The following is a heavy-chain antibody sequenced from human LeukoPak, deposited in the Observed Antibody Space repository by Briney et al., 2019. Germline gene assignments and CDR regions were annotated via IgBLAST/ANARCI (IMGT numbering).Heavy chain of an antibody. CDR2: IRSKAYGGTT. J-gene: IGHJ4*02. V-gene: IGHV3-49*04. D-gene: IGHD5-18*01. CDR1: GFTFGDYA. Sequence: GGSLRLSCTASGFTFGDYAMSWVRQAPGKGLEWVGFIRSKAYGGTTEYAASVKGRFTISRDDSKSIAYLQMNSLKTEDTAVYYCGSGYSYGYDYWGQGTLVTVSS. CDR3: GSGYSYGYDY.